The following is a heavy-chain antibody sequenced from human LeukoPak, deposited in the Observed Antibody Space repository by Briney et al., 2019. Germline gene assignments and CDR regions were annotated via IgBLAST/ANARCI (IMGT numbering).Heavy chain of an antibody. CDR2: IWYDGNNK. V-gene: IGHV3-33*06. J-gene: IGHJ4*02. CDR1: GFTFSSYG. CDR3: AKDDYGGNSGMDY. Sequence: PGGSLRLSCAASGFTFSSYGMHWVRQAPGRGLEGVADIWYDGNNKFYADSVKGRFTISRDNSKNTLYLQMNSLRAEDTAVYYCAKDDYGGNSGMDYWGQGTLVTVSS. D-gene: IGHD4-23*01.